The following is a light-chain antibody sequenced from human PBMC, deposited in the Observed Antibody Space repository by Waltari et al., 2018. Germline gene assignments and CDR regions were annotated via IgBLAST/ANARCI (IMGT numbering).Light chain of an antibody. CDR2: EVT. J-gene: IGLJ1*01. CDR3: SSYAHNNHFV. V-gene: IGLV2-8*01. Sequence: QSVLAQPPSATGSPGQSVTIPCTGTNSDVGASNYVSWYQQHTGKVPKLLIYEVTKRPSGVPDRFSGSKSGNTASLTVSGLQADDEADYYCSSYAHNNHFVFGTGTKVTVL. CDR1: NSDVGASNY.